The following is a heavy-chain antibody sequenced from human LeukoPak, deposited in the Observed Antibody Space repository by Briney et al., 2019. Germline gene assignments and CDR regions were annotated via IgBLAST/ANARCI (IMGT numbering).Heavy chain of an antibody. CDR1: GFTFTDYA. J-gene: IGHJ4*02. Sequence: GGSLRLSCTTSGFTFTDYAFNWVRQTPGKGMEWVAIISSNGNTKSYADSLKGRFTISRDNFRASVFLEVSTLRPEDSGLYYCVRDLTSGARFDFWGQGTLVTVSS. CDR3: VRDLTSGARFDF. D-gene: IGHD3-9*01. V-gene: IGHV3-30*04. CDR2: ISSNGNTK.